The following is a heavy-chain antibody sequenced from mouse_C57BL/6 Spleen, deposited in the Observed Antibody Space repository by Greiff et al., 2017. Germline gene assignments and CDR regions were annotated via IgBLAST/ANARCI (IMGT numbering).Heavy chain of an antibody. CDR1: GYTFTSYW. CDR3: ASRRLPGTMDY. Sequence: VKLQQPGAELVKPGASVKLSCKASGYTFTSYWMQWVKQRPGQGLEWIGEIDPSDSYTNYNQKFKGKATLTVDTSSSTAYMQLSSLTSEDSAVYYCASRRLPGTMDYWGQGTSVTVSS. CDR2: IDPSDSYT. D-gene: IGHD3-2*02. J-gene: IGHJ4*01. V-gene: IGHV1-50*01.